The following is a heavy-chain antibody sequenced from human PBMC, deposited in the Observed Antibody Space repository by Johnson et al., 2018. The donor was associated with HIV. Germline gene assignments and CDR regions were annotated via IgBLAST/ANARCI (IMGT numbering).Heavy chain of an antibody. D-gene: IGHD4-23*01. V-gene: IGHV3-48*03. CDR1: GFTFSSYA. CDR2: ISSSGSTI. CDR3: AWVATVDDAFDI. Sequence: VQLVESGGGVVQPGRSLRLSCAASGFTFSSYAMHWVRQAPGKGLEWVSYISSSGSTIYYADSVKGRFTISRDNAKNSLYLQMNSLRAEDTAVYYCAWVATVDDAFDIWGQGTMVTVSS. J-gene: IGHJ3*02.